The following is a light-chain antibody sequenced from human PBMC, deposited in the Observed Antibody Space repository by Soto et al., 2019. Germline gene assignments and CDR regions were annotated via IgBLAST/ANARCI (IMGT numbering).Light chain of an antibody. J-gene: IGKJ1*01. V-gene: IGKV4-1*01. CDR1: QSLVYSANNKNY. CDR3: QPYGATLWT. Sequence: DIVMTQSPDSLAVSLGERATINCKSSQSLVYSANNKNYLAWYQQKPGQPPKLLIYWGSVRESGVPDRFSGSGSGTDFTLTISSLQAEDVAVYYCQPYGATLWTFGQGTKVEVK. CDR2: WGS.